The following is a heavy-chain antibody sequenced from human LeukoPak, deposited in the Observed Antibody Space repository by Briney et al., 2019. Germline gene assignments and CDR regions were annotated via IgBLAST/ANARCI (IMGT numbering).Heavy chain of an antibody. J-gene: IGHJ4*02. CDR3: TRLTGDPRGFDY. CDR2: TYYRSKWVN. D-gene: IGHD7-27*01. V-gene: IGHV6-1*01. Sequence: SQTLSLTCAISGDSVSSNSATWNWIRHSPSGGLEWLGRTYYRSKWVNDYAASVKSRITINPDTSKNQFSLQLSSVTPQDTAVYYCTRLTGDPRGFDYWGQGTLVTVSS. CDR1: GDSVSSNSAT.